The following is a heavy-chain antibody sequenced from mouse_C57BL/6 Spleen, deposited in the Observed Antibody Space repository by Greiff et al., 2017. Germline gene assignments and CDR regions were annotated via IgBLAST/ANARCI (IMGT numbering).Heavy chain of an antibody. CDR1: GYTFTSYG. CDR3: ARPGGDVEGFAY. J-gene: IGHJ3*01. Sequence: QVQLKQSGAELARPGASVKLSCKASGYTFTSYGISWVKQRTGQGLEWIGEIYPRSGNTYYNEKFKGKATMTADKSSSTAYMERRSLTSEDSAVYCGARPGGDVEGFAYWGQGTLVTVSS. V-gene: IGHV1-81*01. D-gene: IGHD3-3*01. CDR2: IYPRSGNT.